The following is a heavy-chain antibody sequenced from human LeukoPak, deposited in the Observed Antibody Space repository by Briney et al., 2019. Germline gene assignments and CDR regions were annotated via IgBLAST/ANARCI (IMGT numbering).Heavy chain of an antibody. D-gene: IGHD3-22*01. CDR2: TSAYNGNT. Sequence: ASVKVSCKASGYTFTSYGISWVRQAPGQGLEWMGWTSAYNGNTNYAQKLQGRVTMTTDTSTSTAYMELRSLRSDDTAVYYCARVHSSGYYFITPDAFDIWGQGTMVTVSS. V-gene: IGHV1-18*01. CDR3: ARVHSSGYYFITPDAFDI. CDR1: GYTFTSYG. J-gene: IGHJ3*02.